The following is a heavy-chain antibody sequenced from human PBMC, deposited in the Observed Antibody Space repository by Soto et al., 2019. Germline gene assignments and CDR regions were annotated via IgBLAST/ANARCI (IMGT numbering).Heavy chain of an antibody. CDR2: IYYSGST. Sequence: SETLSLTCTVSGGSISSYYWSWIRQPPGKGLEWIGYIYYSGSTNYNPSLKSRVTISVDTSKNQFSLKLSSVTAADTAVYYCARVVRITIFGVVRDYYMDVWGKGTTVTVSS. CDR3: ARVVRITIFGVVRDYYMDV. J-gene: IGHJ6*03. V-gene: IGHV4-59*01. D-gene: IGHD3-3*01. CDR1: GGSISSYY.